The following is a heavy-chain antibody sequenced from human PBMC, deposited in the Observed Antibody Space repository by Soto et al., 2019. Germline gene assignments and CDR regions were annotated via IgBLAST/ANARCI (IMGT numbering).Heavy chain of an antibody. V-gene: IGHV5-10-1*01. CDR1: GYSFNSYW. J-gene: IGHJ6*02. CDR2: IEPSDSYT. D-gene: IGHD1-26*01. CDR3: TRRATNSNLYGMDV. Sequence: GESLKISWKGAGYSFNSYWSSWVRQMPGKGLEWMGMIEPSDSYTNYSPSFQGHVTISADKSISIAYLQWSSLKASDTAMYYCTRRATNSNLYGMDVWGQGTTVTVSS.